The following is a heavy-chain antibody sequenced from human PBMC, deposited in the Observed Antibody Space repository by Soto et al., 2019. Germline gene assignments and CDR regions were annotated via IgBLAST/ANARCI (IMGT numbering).Heavy chain of an antibody. J-gene: IGHJ4*02. CDR1: GGTFSSYA. D-gene: IGHD2-21*02. V-gene: IGHV1-69*12. CDR2: LIPIVGTA. CDR3: GKGDYSFDY. Sequence: QVQLVQSGAEVKKPGSSVKVSCKASGGTFSSYAISWVRQAPGQGLEWMGGLIPIVGTANYAQKFQGRVTSTADESTSKAYMEMSSLRSEDTAVYYCGKGDYSFDYWGQGTLVTVSS.